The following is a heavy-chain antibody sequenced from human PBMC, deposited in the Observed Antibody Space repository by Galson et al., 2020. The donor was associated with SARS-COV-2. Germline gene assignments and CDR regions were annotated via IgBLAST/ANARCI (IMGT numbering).Heavy chain of an antibody. CDR2: IDDSGST. CDR1: GGSISNGGYY. J-gene: IGHJ4*02. Sequence: ASETLSLTCTVSGGSISNGGYYWNWIRQHPGKGLEWIGDIDDSGSTHYNPSLKSRVTISVDTSKNQFSLNLSSVTAADTAVYYCARDRGRLGLWKTGGGFDYWGQGSLVTVSS. V-gene: IGHV4-31*03. CDR3: ARDRGRLGLWKTGGGFDY. D-gene: IGHD3-10*01.